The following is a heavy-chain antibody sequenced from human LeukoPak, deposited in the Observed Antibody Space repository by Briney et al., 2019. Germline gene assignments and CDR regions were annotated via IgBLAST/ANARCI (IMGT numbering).Heavy chain of an antibody. Sequence: SETLSLTCTVSGGSFINYYWTWIRQPPGKGLEWIAFIYYTGRTRYNTSLQSRVTLSLDTSRNHFSLQLRSVTAADTAVYYCARLLDYDNSGDADTFDIWGQGTMVSVSS. CDR3: ARLLDYDNSGDADTFDI. J-gene: IGHJ3*02. CDR2: IYYTGRT. CDR1: GGSFINYY. V-gene: IGHV4-59*01. D-gene: IGHD3-22*01.